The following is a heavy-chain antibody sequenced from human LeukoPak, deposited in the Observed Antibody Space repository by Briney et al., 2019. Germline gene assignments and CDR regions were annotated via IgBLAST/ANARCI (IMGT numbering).Heavy chain of an antibody. D-gene: IGHD1-26*01. CDR3: ARDPYSEGANIDF. J-gene: IGHJ4*02. Sequence: PGGSLRLSCAASGFTSSDYEMNWIRETPGKGREWSSYISRSGRIIYYADSVKGRFTISKDNAKNSVYLQMSSLRGEDTAVYFCARDPYSEGANIDFWGQGTLVTASS. V-gene: IGHV3-48*03. CDR2: ISRSGRII. CDR1: GFTSSDYE.